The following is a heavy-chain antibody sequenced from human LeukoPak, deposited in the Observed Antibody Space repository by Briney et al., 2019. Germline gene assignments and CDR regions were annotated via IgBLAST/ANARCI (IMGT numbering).Heavy chain of an antibody. CDR1: GYTFTGYY. J-gene: IGHJ4*02. V-gene: IGHV1-2*04. CDR2: INPNSGGT. CDR3: ARSRRYDPLLSDY. Sequence: GASVKVSCKASGYTFTGYYMHWVRQAPGQGLEWMGWINPNSGGTNYAQKIQGWVTMTRDTSISTAYMELSRLRSDDTAVYYCARSRRYDPLLSDYWGQGTLVTVPS. D-gene: IGHD2-15*01.